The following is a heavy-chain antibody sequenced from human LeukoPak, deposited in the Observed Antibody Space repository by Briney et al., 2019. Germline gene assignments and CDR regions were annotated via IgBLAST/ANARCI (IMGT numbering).Heavy chain of an antibody. V-gene: IGHV4-34*01. CDR2: INHSGST. Sequence: PSETLSLTRAVYGGSFSGYYWSWIRQPPGKGLEWIGEINHSGSTNYNPSLKSRVTISVDTSKNQFSLKLSSVTAADTAVYYCARGVVDFWSGYYTRGFDYWGQGTLVTVSS. CDR1: GGSFSGYY. CDR3: ARGVVDFWSGYYTRGFDY. J-gene: IGHJ4*02. D-gene: IGHD3-3*01.